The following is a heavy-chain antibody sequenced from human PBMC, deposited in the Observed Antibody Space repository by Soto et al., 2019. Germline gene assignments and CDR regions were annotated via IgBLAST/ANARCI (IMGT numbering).Heavy chain of an antibody. V-gene: IGHV3-30*18. Sequence: PVGSLRLSCGDSGLLFSTYAMHWVRQAPVKGLEWVASISNDGLNTHYAESVKGRFTVSRDNSKDTLYLQMNSLRVEDTAVYFCAKEDSGYAYYYYGMDVWGQGTTVTVSS. J-gene: IGHJ6*02. D-gene: IGHD5-12*01. CDR2: ISNDGLNT. CDR3: AKEDSGYAYYYYGMDV. CDR1: GLLFSTYA.